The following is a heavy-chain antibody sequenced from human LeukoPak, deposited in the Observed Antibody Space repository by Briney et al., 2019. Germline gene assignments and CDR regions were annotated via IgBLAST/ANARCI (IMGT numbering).Heavy chain of an antibody. CDR3: ARVPSAVAGPYYFDY. Sequence: ASVKLSCKSSGGTFSSYTISWVRNGPGQGLELMGVIIPIFGTANYAQKFQGRVTITADESTSTAYMELSSLRSEDTAVYYCARVPSAVAGPYYFDYWGQGTLVTVSS. J-gene: IGHJ4*02. CDR2: IIPIFGTA. CDR1: GGTFSSYT. D-gene: IGHD6-19*01. V-gene: IGHV1-69*13.